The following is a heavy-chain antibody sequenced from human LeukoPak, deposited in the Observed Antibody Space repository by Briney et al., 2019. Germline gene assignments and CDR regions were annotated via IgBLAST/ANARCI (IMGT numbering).Heavy chain of an antibody. V-gene: IGHV1-2*02. CDR2: IKTNSGGT. J-gene: IGHJ5*02. CDR3: ARDNSWDIVVVPAASNWFDP. CDR1: GYTFTGSS. D-gene: IGHD2-2*01. Sequence: GGSAKVSCKASGYTFTGSSMHWVRHAPRQGLEWMGWIKTNSGGTNYAQKFQGRVTMTRDTSISTAYMELSRLRSDDTAVYYCARDNSWDIVVVPAASNWFDPWGQGTLVTVSS.